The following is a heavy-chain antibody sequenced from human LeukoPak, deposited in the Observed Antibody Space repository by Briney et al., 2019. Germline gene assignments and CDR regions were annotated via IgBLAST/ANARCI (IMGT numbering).Heavy chain of an antibody. CDR1: GGSFSGYY. J-gene: IGHJ4*02. V-gene: IGHV4-34*01. D-gene: IGHD2-15*01. CDR2: INHSGST. Sequence: PSETLSLTCAVYGGSFSGYYWSWIRQPPGKGLEWVGEINHSGSTNYNPSLKSRFTISVDTSKNQFSLKLSSVTAADTAVYYCARGPPSRYCSGGSCYLYYFNYWGQGTLVTVSS. CDR3: ARGPPSRYCSGGSCYLYYFNY.